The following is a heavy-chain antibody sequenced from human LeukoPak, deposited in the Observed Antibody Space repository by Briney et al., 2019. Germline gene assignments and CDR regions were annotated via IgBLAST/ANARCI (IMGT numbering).Heavy chain of an antibody. V-gene: IGHV3-21*01. CDR2: ISSSSSYI. J-gene: IGHJ6*03. D-gene: IGHD3-3*01. CDR3: ARAGGVVIESYYYYMDV. CDR1: GFTFSSYN. Sequence: GGSLRLSCAASGFTFSSYNMNWVRQAPGKGLEWVSSISSSSSYIYYADSVKGRFTISRDNAKNSLYLQMNSLRAEDTAVYYCARAGGVVIESYYYYMDVWGKGTTVTVSS.